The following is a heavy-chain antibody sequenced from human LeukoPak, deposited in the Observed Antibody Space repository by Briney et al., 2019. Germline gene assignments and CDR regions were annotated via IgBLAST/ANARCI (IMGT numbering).Heavy chain of an antibody. D-gene: IGHD6-6*01. CDR2: IKQEGSQR. CDR1: GFTFSDYW. CDR3: ARRGGSSSRRSPIDY. V-gene: IGHV3-7*01. Sequence: PGGSLRPSCTASGFTFSDYWMTWVRQAPGKGPEWVANIKQEGSQRYYVDSVRGRFTISRDNAKNSLFLQMNGLRAEDTAVYYCARRGGSSSRRSPIDYWGQGTLVTVSS. J-gene: IGHJ4*02.